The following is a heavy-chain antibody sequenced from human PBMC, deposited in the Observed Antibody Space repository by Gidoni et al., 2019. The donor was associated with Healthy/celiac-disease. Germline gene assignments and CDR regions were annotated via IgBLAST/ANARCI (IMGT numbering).Heavy chain of an antibody. V-gene: IGHV3-21*02. CDR1: GFPFSSYS. CDR2: ISSSSSYI. D-gene: IGHD5-12*01. CDR3: ARGEMATITEYDY. Sequence: EVQLVESGGGLVKPGGSLRLSCAASGFPFSSYSMNWVRQAPGKGLEWVSSISSSSSYIYYADSVKGRFTISRDNAKNSLYLQMNSLRAEDTAVYYCARGEMATITEYDYWGQGTLVTVSS. J-gene: IGHJ4*02.